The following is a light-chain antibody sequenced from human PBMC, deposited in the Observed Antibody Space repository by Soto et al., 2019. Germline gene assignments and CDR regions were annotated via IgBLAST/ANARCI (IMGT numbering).Light chain of an antibody. CDR1: SGDVGGYNY. Sequence: QSALTQPPSASGSPGQSVTISCTGTSGDVGGYNYVSWYQQHPGKAPKLMIYEVNKRPSGVPDRFSGSKSGNTASLTVSGLQAEDEADYYCYSYAGSSLGVFGGGTKLTVL. V-gene: IGLV2-8*01. CDR2: EVN. J-gene: IGLJ2*01. CDR3: YSYAGSSLGV.